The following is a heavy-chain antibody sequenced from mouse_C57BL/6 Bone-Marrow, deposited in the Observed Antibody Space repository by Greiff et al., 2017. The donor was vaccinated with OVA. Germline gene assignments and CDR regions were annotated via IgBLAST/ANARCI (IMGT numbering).Heavy chain of an antibody. V-gene: IGHV1-52*01. Sequence: QVQLQQPGAELVRPGSSVKLSCKASGYTFTSYWMHWVKQSPIQGLEWIWNFDPSDSETHYNQKFKDKAKLTVDKSSSTAYMQPSSLTSEDSAVYYCARSRGTTWLAYWGQGTLVTVSA. CDR2: FDPSDSET. CDR3: ARSRGTTWLAY. D-gene: IGHD3-3*01. J-gene: IGHJ3*01. CDR1: GYTFTSYW.